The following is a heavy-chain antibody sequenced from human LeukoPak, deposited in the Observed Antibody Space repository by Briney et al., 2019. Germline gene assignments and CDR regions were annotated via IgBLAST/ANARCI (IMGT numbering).Heavy chain of an antibody. CDR1: GYTFSNYD. Sequence: GGSLRLFCTASGYTFSNYDKNCVRQAPGKGLEWVSAISGSVTTTYYADSVKGRFTISRDNPKNTLYLQMNSLRAEDTAIYYCAKHPEYRGYDYFHYWGQGTLVTVSS. CDR3: AKHPEYRGYDYFHY. V-gene: IGHV3-23*01. CDR2: ISGSVTTT. D-gene: IGHD5-12*01. J-gene: IGHJ4*02.